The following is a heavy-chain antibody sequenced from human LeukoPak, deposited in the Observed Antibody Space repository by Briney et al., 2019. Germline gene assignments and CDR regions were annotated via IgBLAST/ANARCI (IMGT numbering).Heavy chain of an antibody. V-gene: IGHV1-69*05. CDR2: IIPIFGTT. D-gene: IGHD2/OR15-2a*01. CDR1: GDTFSNYA. J-gene: IGHJ6*03. Sequence: GSSVKVSCKASGDTFSNYAISWVRQAPGQGLEWMGGIIPIFGTTNCAQKFQGRVTITTDESTSTAYMELSSLRSEDTAVYYCARGPSLSYMDVWGKGTTVTVSS. CDR3: ARGPSLSYMDV.